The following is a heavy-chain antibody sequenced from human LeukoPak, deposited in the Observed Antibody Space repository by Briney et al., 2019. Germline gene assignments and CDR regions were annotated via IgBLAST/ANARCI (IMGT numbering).Heavy chain of an antibody. D-gene: IGHD3-16*01. CDR3: AKDHPWGRCFDY. J-gene: IGHJ4*02. CDR2: IIPILGIA. Sequence: SVKVSCKASGGTFSSYAISWVRQAPGQGLEWMGRIIPILGIANYAQKFQGRVTITADKSTSTAYMELSSLRAEDTAVYYCAKDHPWGRCFDYWGQGTLVTVSS. V-gene: IGHV1-69*04. CDR1: GGTFSSYA.